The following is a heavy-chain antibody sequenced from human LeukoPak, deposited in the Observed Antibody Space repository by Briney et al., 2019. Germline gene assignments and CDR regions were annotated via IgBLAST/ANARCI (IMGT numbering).Heavy chain of an antibody. CDR2: ISGSGGST. D-gene: IGHD2-2*01. J-gene: IGHJ1*01. Sequence: GGSLRLSCAASGFTFSSYAMNWVRQAPGKGLEWVSGISGSGGSTYYADSVKGRFTISRDNSKNTLSLQMNSLRADDTAVYYCAKDLTSPASRYFYHWGQGTLVTVSS. CDR3: AKDLTSPASRYFYH. V-gene: IGHV3-23*01. CDR1: GFTFSSYA.